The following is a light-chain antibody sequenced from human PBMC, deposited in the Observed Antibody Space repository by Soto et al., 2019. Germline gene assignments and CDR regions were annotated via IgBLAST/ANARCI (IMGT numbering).Light chain of an antibody. J-gene: IGKJ1*01. CDR1: QSISGW. V-gene: IGKV1-5*03. CDR2: RGS. CDR3: QQYTSYPWT. Sequence: DIQMTQSPSSVSASVGDRVTITCRASQSISGWLAWYQQTPGKAPKLLIYRGSDLESGVPSRFSGSGSGTEFTLTISSLQPDDSATYYCQQYTSYPWTFGQGTKVEIK.